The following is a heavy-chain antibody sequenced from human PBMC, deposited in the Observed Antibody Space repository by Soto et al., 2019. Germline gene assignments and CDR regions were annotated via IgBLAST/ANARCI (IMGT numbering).Heavy chain of an antibody. CDR1: GFTVSSNY. V-gene: IGHV3-66*01. D-gene: IGHD3-3*01. J-gene: IGHJ6*03. CDR3: ARFPGIDFWSGLRRDYYYYYMDV. Sequence: GGSLRLSCAASGFTVSSNYMSWVRQAPGKGLEWVSVIYSGGSTYYADSVKSRFTISRDNSKNTLYLQMNSLRAEDTAVYYCARFPGIDFWSGLRRDYYYYYMDVWGKGATVTVSS. CDR2: IYSGGST.